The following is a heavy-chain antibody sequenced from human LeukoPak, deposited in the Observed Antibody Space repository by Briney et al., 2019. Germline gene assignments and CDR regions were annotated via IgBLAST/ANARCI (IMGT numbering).Heavy chain of an antibody. V-gene: IGHV4-59*08. CDR2: IFHNGDI. CDR3: ASTARLFQH. CDR1: GGSISSFY. D-gene: IGHD6-25*01. Sequence: SETLSLTCTVSGGSISSFYWSWIRQSPGKGLECIGYIFHNGDINYNPSLKSRVTITMDTSKNQFSLRLSSVTAADTAVYFWASTARLFQHWGQGALVTVSS. J-gene: IGHJ4*02.